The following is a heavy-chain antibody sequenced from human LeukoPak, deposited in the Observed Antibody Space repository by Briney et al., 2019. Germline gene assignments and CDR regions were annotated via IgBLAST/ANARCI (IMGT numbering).Heavy chain of an antibody. Sequence: GGSLRLSCEVSGFPFSIHAMSWVRQAPGRGLEWVSGISISADMTYYADSVQGRFIISRDNSKNTVYLQMDSLRVEDTAVYYCANEEVPNDYWGQGTLVTVSS. D-gene: IGHD4/OR15-4a*01. CDR1: GFPFSIHA. J-gene: IGHJ4*02. V-gene: IGHV3-23*01. CDR3: ANEEVPNDY. CDR2: ISISADMT.